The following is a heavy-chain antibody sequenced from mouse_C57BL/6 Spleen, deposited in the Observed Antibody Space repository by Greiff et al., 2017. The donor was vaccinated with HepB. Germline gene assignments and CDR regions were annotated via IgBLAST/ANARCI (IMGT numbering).Heavy chain of an antibody. Sequence: VQLKQSGAELVRPGASVKLSCTASGFNIKDDYMHWVKQRPEQGLEWIGWIDPENGDTEYASKFQGKATITADTSSNTAYLQLSSLTSEDTAVYYCTTSPYLDYWGQGTTLTVSS. CDR3: TTSPYLDY. CDR2: IDPENGDT. V-gene: IGHV14-4*01. J-gene: IGHJ2*01. CDR1: GFNIKDDY.